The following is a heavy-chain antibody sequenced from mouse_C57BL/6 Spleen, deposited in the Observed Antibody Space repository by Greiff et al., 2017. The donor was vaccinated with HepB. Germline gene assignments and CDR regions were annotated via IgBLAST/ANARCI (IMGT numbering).Heavy chain of an antibody. CDR1: GYTFTDYE. D-gene: IGHD2-5*01. CDR2: IDPETGGT. J-gene: IGHJ2*01. V-gene: IGHV1-15*01. CDR3: TREDSNYGGFFDY. Sequence: VKLQESGAELVRPGASVTLSCKASGYTFTDYEMHWVKQTPVHGLEWIGAIDPETGGTAYNQKFKGKAILTADKSSSTAYMELRSLTSEDSAVYYCTREDSNYGGFFDYWGQGTTLTVSS.